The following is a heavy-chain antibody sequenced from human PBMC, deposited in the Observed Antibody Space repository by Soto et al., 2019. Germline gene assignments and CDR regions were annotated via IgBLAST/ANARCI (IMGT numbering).Heavy chain of an antibody. CDR3: ARETIPQMYYYGADV. J-gene: IGHJ6*02. D-gene: IGHD3-16*01. CDR2: ISAYNGKR. V-gene: IGHV1-18*01. CDR1: GYTFTNYG. Sequence: QVQLVQSGAEVREPGASVKVSCKASGYTFTNYGISWVRQAPGQGIEWIGWISAYNGKRDYAQKVQGRITMTTDTSTSTAFMELRSLRSDDTAVYYCARETIPQMYYYGADVWGPGTTVIGSS.